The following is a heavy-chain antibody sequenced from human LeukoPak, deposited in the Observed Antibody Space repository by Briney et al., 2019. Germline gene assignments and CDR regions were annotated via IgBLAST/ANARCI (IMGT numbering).Heavy chain of an antibody. CDR2: IYPADSDS. J-gene: IGHJ6*02. Sequence: GESLKISCQGSGYGFPTYWIAWVRLTPGEGLEWVGIIYPADSDSRYSPSFQGHVTFSADKSGSTAYLQWSSLKASDTGIYYCARHRGSTVPTFYGMDVWGQGTSVTVSS. V-gene: IGHV5-51*01. D-gene: IGHD3-10*01. CDR1: GYGFPTYW. CDR3: ARHRGSTVPTFYGMDV.